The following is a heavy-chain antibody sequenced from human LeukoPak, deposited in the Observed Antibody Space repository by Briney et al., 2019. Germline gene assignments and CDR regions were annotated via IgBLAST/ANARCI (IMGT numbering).Heavy chain of an antibody. CDR1: GGSFSGYY. J-gene: IGHJ4*02. CDR3: ARPGWRYYFDY. D-gene: IGHD6-19*01. V-gene: IGHV4-34*01. CDR2: INHSGST. Sequence: SETLSLTCAVYGGSFSGYYWSWIRQPPGKGLERIGEINHSGSTNYNPSLKSRVTISVDTSKNQFSLKLSSVTAADTAVYYCARPGWRYYFDYWGQGTLVTVSS.